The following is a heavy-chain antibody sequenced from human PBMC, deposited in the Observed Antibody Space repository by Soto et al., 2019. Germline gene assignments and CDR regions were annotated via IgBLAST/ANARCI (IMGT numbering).Heavy chain of an antibody. V-gene: IGHV3-30*18. D-gene: IGHD3-10*01. Sequence: QVQLVESGGGVVQPGRSLRLSCAASGFTFSSYGMHWVRQAPGKGLEWVAVISYDGSNKYYADSVKGRFTISRDNSKNTLYLLMNSLRAEDTAVYYCAKSLGDWYFDLWGRGTLVTVSS. CDR1: GFTFSSYG. J-gene: IGHJ2*01. CDR3: AKSLGDWYFDL. CDR2: ISYDGSNK.